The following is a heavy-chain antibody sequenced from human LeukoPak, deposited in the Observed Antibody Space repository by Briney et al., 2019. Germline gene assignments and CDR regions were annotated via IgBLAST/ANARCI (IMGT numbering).Heavy chain of an antibody. D-gene: IGHD1-26*01. CDR2: INPSGGST. Sequence: ASVKVSCKASGYTFTSYYMHWVRQAPGQGLEWMGIINPSGGSTSYAQKFQGRVTITADESTSTAYMELSSLRSEDTAVYYCARGGSYLCDYWGQGTLVTVSS. CDR3: ARGGSYLCDY. J-gene: IGHJ4*02. CDR1: GYTFTSYY. V-gene: IGHV1-46*01.